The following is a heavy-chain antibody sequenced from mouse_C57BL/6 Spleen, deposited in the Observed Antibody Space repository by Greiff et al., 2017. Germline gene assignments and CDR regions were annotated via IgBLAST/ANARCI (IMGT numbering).Heavy chain of an antibody. J-gene: IGHJ2*01. D-gene: IGHD2-3*01. CDR2: ISGGGGNT. CDR3: ARRGLYDGSYYFDY. CDR1: GFTFSSYT. Sequence: EVQVVESGGGLVKPGGSLKLSCAASGFTFSSYTMSWVRQTPEKRLEWVATISGGGGNTYYPDSVKGRFTISRDNAKNTLYLQMSSLRSEDTALYYCARRGLYDGSYYFDYWGQGTTLTVSS. V-gene: IGHV5-9*01.